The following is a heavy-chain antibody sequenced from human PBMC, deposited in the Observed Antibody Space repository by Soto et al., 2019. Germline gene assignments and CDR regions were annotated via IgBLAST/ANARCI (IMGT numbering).Heavy chain of an antibody. CDR3: AGDGPITGTTD. CDR1: GFTFSTYA. CDR2: ILDDGINK. Sequence: QVPLVESGGGVVQPGRSLRLSCAASGFTFSTYAMHWVRQAPGKGLEWVALILDDGINKYYADSVKGRFTISRDNSKNTLYLEMNSLRIEDTAVYYCAGDGPITGTTDWGQGTLVTVSS. D-gene: IGHD1-20*01. J-gene: IGHJ4*02. V-gene: IGHV3-30-3*01.